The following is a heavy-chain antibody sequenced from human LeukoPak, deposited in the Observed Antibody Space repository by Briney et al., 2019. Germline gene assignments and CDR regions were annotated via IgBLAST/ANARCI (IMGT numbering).Heavy chain of an antibody. CDR2: IYPGDSDT. D-gene: IGHD6-13*01. Sequence: GESLKISCKGSGYSFTSYWIGWVRQMPGKGLEWMGIIYPGDSDTRYSPSFQGQVTISADKSISTAYLQWGSLKASDTAMYYCARHPLSVVSSSWPEYGMDVWGQGTTVTVSS. V-gene: IGHV5-51*01. CDR1: GYSFTSYW. CDR3: ARHPLSVVSSSWPEYGMDV. J-gene: IGHJ6*02.